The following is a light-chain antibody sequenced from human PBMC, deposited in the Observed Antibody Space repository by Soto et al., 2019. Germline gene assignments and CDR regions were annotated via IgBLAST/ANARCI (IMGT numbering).Light chain of an antibody. CDR2: LAS. CDR1: QSVLYSSNNKNY. Sequence: DSVMTQSPDSLAVSLGARATINCKSSQSVLYSSNNKNYLAWYQQKAGQPPNLIIYLASTRKSGVPDRFSGSGSGTDFTLTISSLQAEDVAVYYCHQYYTTPWTFGQGTRVELK. CDR3: HQYYTTPWT. J-gene: IGKJ1*01. V-gene: IGKV4-1*01.